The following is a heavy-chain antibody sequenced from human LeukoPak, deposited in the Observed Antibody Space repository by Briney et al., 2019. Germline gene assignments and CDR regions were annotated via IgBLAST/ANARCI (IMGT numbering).Heavy chain of an antibody. CDR1: GYSFTSYR. D-gene: IGHD1-26*01. CDR3: ARQEYSGSYSHRWFDP. V-gene: IGHV5-51*01. J-gene: IGHJ5*02. Sequence: GESLKISCKGSGYSFTSYRIGWVRQMPGKGLEWMGIIYPGDSDTRYSPSLQGQVTISADKSISTAYLQWSSLKASDTAMYYCARQEYSGSYSHRWFDPWGQGTLVTVSS. CDR2: IYPGDSDT.